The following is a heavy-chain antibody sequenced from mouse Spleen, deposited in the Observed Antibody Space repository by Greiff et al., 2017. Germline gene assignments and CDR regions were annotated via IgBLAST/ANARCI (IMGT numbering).Heavy chain of an antibody. CDR1: GFTFSSYA. CDR2: ISSGGSYT. V-gene: IGHV5-9-3*01. CDR3: ARHWDGGLFDY. J-gene: IGHJ2*01. D-gene: IGHD4-1*01. Sequence: DVKLVESGGGLVKPGGSLKLSCAASGFTFSSYAMSWVRQTPEKRLEWVATISSGGSYTYYPDSVKGRYTISRDNAKNTLYLQMSSLRSEDTAMYYCARHWDGGLFDYWGQGTTLTVSS.